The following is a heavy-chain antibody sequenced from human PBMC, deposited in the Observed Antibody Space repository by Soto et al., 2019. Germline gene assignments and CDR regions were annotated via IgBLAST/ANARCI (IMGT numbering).Heavy chain of an antibody. CDR1: GGSISSGGYS. J-gene: IGHJ6*02. CDR3: ATSDCTNGVCREDGMDV. D-gene: IGHD2-8*01. V-gene: IGHV4-30-2*01. Sequence: QLQLQESGSGLVKPSQTLSLTCAVSGGSISSGGYSWSWIRQPPGKGLEWIGYIYHSGSTYYNPSLKSRVTISVDRSKNQFPLKLSSVTAADTAVYYCATSDCTNGVCREDGMDVWGQGTTVTVSS. CDR2: IYHSGST.